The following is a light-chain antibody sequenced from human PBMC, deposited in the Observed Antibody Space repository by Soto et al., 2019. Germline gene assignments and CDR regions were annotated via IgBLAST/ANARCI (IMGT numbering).Light chain of an antibody. Sequence: QSVLTQPPSVSAAPGQKVTIPCSGSSSNIGGNSVSWYQQLPGTAPKLLIYDDNKRPSGIPDRFSGSKSGTSATLGITGFQTGDEADYYCGSWDSSLGAYVFGTGTKVTV. CDR3: GSWDSSLGAYV. CDR2: DDN. V-gene: IGLV1-51*01. CDR1: SSNIGGNS. J-gene: IGLJ1*01.